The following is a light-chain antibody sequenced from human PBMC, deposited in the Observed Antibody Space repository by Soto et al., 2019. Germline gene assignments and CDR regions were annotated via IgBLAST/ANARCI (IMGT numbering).Light chain of an antibody. Sequence: QSVLTQPPSVSGAPGQRVTISCTGSSSNSGAGYDVHWYQQLPGTAPKLLMYGNTNRPSGVPDRFSGSKSGTSASLAITGLQAEDEADYYCQSYDSSLSAYVVFGGGTKLTV. V-gene: IGLV1-40*01. CDR2: GNT. J-gene: IGLJ2*01. CDR1: SSNSGAGYD. CDR3: QSYDSSLSAYVV.